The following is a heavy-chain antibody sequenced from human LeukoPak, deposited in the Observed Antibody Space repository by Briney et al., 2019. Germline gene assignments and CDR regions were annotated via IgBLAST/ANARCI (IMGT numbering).Heavy chain of an antibody. V-gene: IGHV3-33*08. D-gene: IGHD6-19*01. Sequence: PGGSLRLSCAASGFTFSTYGMHWVRQAPGKGLEWVAVIWYDGSNKYYADSVKGRFTISRDNSKNTLYLQMNSLRAEDTAVYYCARAPGGHSSGWYRGIDYWGQGTLVTVSS. CDR3: ARAPGGHSSGWYRGIDY. CDR1: GFTFSTYG. J-gene: IGHJ4*02. CDR2: IWYDGSNK.